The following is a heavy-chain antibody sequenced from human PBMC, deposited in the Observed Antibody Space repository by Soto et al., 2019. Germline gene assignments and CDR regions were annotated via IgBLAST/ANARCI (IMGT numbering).Heavy chain of an antibody. CDR3: ARPRVYGSGPLSAFDI. CDR2: IYYSGST. V-gene: IGHV4-39*01. J-gene: IGHJ3*02. D-gene: IGHD2-15*01. CDR1: GGSISSSSDY. Sequence: SETLSLTRTVAGGSISSSSDYWGWIRQPPGKGLEWIGSIYYSGSTYYNPSLKSRVTISVDTSKNQFSLKLSSVTAADTAVYYCARPRVYGSGPLSAFDIWGQGTMVTVS.